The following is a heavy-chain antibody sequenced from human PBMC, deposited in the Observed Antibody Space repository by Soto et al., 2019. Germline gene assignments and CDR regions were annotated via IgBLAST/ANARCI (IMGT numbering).Heavy chain of an antibody. CDR3: ARLPFPWGGFDP. D-gene: IGHD3-16*01. CDR1: GIVFSDY. CDR2: ISGSGRTI. V-gene: IGHV3-11*01. J-gene: IGHJ5*02. Sequence: QVPLVESGGGLVQPGGSLRLSCAASGIVFSDYMSWVRQAPGKGLEWLSYISGSGRTIYSADSVKGRFTISRDNATNSLYLQMNNVRTEDTAVYYCARLPFPWGGFDPWGQGTLVTVSS.